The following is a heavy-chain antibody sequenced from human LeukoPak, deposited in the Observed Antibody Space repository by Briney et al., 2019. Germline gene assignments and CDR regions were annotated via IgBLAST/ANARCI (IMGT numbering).Heavy chain of an antibody. Sequence: PSETLSLTCTVSGGSISSSDYYWGWIRQPPGRGLEWIGRIYTSGSTTYNPSLKSRVTISGDTSENQFSLRLSSVTAADTAVYYCARASYSYDISGWVPFDYWGQGTLVTVSS. CDR2: IYTSGST. J-gene: IGHJ4*02. CDR1: GGSISSSDYY. D-gene: IGHD3-22*01. CDR3: ARASYSYDISGWVPFDY. V-gene: IGHV4-39*07.